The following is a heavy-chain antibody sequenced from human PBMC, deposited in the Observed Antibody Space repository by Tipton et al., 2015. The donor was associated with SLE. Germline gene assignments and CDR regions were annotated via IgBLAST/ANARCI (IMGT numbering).Heavy chain of an antibody. CDR1: GFTFSDYY. V-gene: IGHV3-23*01. J-gene: IGHJ4*02. D-gene: IGHD4-23*01. Sequence: GSLRLSCAASGFTFSDYYMNWIRQAPGKGLEWVSAISGSGGSTYYADSVKGRFTISRDNSKNTLYLQMNSLRAEDTAVYYCAKEGMVVTPMDYWGQGTLVTVSS. CDR2: ISGSGGST. CDR3: AKEGMVVTPMDY.